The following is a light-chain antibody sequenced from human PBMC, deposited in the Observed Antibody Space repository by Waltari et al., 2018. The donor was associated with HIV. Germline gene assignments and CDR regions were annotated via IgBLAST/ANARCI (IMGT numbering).Light chain of an antibody. CDR1: QGIRNY. J-gene: IGKJ3*01. Sequence: DILLTQSPPFLSASVADSVTISCRASQGIRNYLAWFQQKPGRAPKLLIFGATTLQSGVPSRFSGSGSGTQFTLTINSLQPEDFATYYCQQHNTYPLTFGPGT. CDR2: GAT. V-gene: IGKV1-9*01. CDR3: QQHNTYPLT.